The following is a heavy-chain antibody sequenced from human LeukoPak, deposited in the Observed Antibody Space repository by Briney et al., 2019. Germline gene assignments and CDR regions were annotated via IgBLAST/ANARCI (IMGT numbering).Heavy chain of an antibody. CDR2: IYYSGST. J-gene: IGHJ5*02. CDR3: ARGLGTMIVVGTRPEWFDP. D-gene: IGHD3-22*01. V-gene: IGHV4-59*12. CDR1: GGSISSYY. Sequence: SETLSLTCTVSGGSISSYYWSWIRQPPGKGLEWIGYIYYSGSTNYNPSLKSRVTISVDTSKNQFSLKLSSVTAADTAVYYCARGLGTMIVVGTRPEWFDPWGQGTLVTVSS.